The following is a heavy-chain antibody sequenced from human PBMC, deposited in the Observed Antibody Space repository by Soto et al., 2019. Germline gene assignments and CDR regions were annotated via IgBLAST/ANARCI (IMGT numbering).Heavy chain of an antibody. CDR1: GGSISIGGYY. Sequence: TLSVSCPVSGGSISIGGYYGSWIRQHPGKGLEWIGCVYYSGRTYYNPSLKSRITISVDTSKKYFFLKLSSVTAADTAVYYCASTKDYSSSLDYWGQGFLVTVYS. J-gene: IGHJ4*02. V-gene: IGHV4-31*03. CDR2: VYYSGRT. CDR3: ASTKDYSSSLDY. D-gene: IGHD6-6*01.